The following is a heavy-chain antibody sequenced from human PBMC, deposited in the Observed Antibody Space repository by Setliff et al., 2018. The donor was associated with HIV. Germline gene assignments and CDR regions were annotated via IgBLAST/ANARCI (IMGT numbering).Heavy chain of an antibody. CDR3: AGDNYYGSGSYFPRDY. CDR2: SSAYNGNT. Sequence: ASVKVSCKASGYTFTSYGISWVRQAPGQGLEWMGWSSAYNGNTNYAQKLQGRVTMTTDTSTSTAYMELRSLRAYDTAVYYCAGDNYYGSGSYFPRDYWRQGTRVSVSS. CDR1: GYTFTSYG. J-gene: IGHJ4*02. D-gene: IGHD3-10*01. V-gene: IGHV1-18*01.